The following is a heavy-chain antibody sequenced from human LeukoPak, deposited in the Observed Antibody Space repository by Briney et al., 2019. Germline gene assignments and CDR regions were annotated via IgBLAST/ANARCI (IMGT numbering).Heavy chain of an antibody. CDR2: IKQDGSEK. CDR3: ARQREAYYYYMDV. D-gene: IGHD1-26*01. Sequence: GGSLRLSCAASGFTFSSYWMSWVRQAPGKGLEWVANIKQDGSEKYHVDSVKGRFTISRDNAKNSLYLQMNSLRAEDTAVYYCARQREAYYYYMDVWGKGTTVTVSS. CDR1: GFTFSSYW. J-gene: IGHJ6*03. V-gene: IGHV3-7*01.